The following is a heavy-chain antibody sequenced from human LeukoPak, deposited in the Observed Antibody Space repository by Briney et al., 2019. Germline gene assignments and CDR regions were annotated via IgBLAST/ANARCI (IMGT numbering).Heavy chain of an antibody. D-gene: IGHD6-13*01. J-gene: IGHJ4*02. CDR3: ASSGYSSSWYYFDY. Sequence: SETLSLTCAVYDGSFSGYYWSWIRQPPGKGLEWIGEINHSGSTNYNPSLKSRVTISVDTSKNQFSLKLSSVTAADTAVYYCASSGYSSSWYYFDYWGQGTLVTVSS. CDR2: INHSGST. V-gene: IGHV4-34*01. CDR1: DGSFSGYY.